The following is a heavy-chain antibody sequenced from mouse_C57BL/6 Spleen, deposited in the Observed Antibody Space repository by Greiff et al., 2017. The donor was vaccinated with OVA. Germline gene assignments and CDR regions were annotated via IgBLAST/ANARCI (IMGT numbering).Heavy chain of an antibody. J-gene: IGHJ4*01. CDR1: GFSLTSYG. CDR3: ARNEDYAMDY. Sequence: VQLQESGPGLVQPSQSLSITCTVSGFSLTSYGVHWVRQSPGKGLEWLGVIWSGGSTDYNAAFISRLSISKDNSKSQVFFKMHSLQADDTAIYYCARNEDYAMDYWGQGTSVTVSS. V-gene: IGHV2-2*01. CDR2: IWSGGST.